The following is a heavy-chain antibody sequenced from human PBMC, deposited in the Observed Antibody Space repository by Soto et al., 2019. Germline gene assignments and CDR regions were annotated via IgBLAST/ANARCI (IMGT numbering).Heavy chain of an antibody. Sequence: QLQLQESGPGLVKPSETLSLTCTVSGGSISSSSYYWGWIRQPPGKGLERIGTIYYSGSTYYNPSPPSPVPISVDTSKNPFSLKLSSVTAADTAVYYCARRGGVGATTSDYWGQGTLVTVSS. J-gene: IGHJ4*02. V-gene: IGHV4-39*01. CDR3: ARRGGVGATTSDY. CDR2: IYYSGST. D-gene: IGHD1-26*01. CDR1: GGSISSSSYY.